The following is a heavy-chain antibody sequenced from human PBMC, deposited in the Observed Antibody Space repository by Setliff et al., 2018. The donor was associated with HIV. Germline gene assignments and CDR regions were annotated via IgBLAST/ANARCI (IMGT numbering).Heavy chain of an antibody. Sequence: PSETLSLTCGVYGGSFSGYYWTWIRQPPGKGLEWIGEINHRGTTNSNPSLKRRVTISVDTSKSQFSLRLSSVTAADTAVYYCARPRLWRDAFDIWGQGAMGTV. CDR2: INHRGTT. CDR1: GGSFSGYY. J-gene: IGHJ3*02. D-gene: IGHD1-1*01. CDR3: ARPRLWRDAFDI. V-gene: IGHV4-34*01.